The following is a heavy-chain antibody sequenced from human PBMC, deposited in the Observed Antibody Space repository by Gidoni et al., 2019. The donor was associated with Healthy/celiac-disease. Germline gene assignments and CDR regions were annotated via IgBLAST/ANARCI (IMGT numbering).Heavy chain of an antibody. CDR3: ARELGDFWSGYPDY. CDR2: IWYDGSNK. D-gene: IGHD3-3*01. V-gene: IGHV3-33*01. Sequence: QVHLVESGGGVVQPGRSLRLSCAASGCTFSNYDMHWVRQAPGKGREWVAIIWYDGSNKNYADSVKGRFTISRDNSKNTLFLQMNSLRACDTAVYYCARELGDFWSGYPDYWGQGTLVTVSS. J-gene: IGHJ4*02. CDR1: GCTFSNYD.